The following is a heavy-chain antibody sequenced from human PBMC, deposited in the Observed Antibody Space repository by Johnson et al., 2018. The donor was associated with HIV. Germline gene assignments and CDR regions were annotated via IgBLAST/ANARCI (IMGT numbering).Heavy chain of an antibody. V-gene: IGHV3-20*04. CDR2: INWNGGST. J-gene: IGHJ3*02. D-gene: IGHD1-26*01. CDR3: AKDRGEWELRMDALDI. CDR1: GFTFDDYG. Sequence: AQLVESGGGVVRPGGSLRLSCVASGFTFDDYGMTWVRQAPGKGLEWVSGINWNGGSTGYADSVKGRFTISRDNTKKSLYMQMNSLRAEDTALYYCAKDRGEWELRMDALDIWGQGTMVTVSS.